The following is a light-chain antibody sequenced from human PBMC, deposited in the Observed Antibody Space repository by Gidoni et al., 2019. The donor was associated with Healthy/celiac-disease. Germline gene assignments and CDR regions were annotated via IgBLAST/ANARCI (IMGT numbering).Light chain of an antibody. J-gene: IGLJ2*01. CDR3: SSYTSSTTLEV. Sequence: QSALTQPASVSGSPGQSITISCTGTSSDVGGYKYVSWYQQHPGKAPKLMSYDVSNRPSGVSNRFSGSKSGNTASLTISGLQAEDEADYYCSSYTSSTTLEVFGGGTKLTVL. V-gene: IGLV2-14*01. CDR2: DVS. CDR1: SSDVGGYKY.